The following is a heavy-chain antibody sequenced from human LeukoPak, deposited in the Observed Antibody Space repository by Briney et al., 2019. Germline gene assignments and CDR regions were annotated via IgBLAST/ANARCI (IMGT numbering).Heavy chain of an antibody. J-gene: IGHJ4*02. D-gene: IGHD1-26*01. CDR1: GFTFSSYW. CDR3: ARDKVVGATNFDY. Sequence: GGSLRLSCAASGFTFSSYWMSWVRQAPGKGLEWVANIKQDGGEKYYVDSVKGRFTISRDNAKNSLYLEMNSLRGEDTAVYFCARDKVVGATNFDYWGQGTLVTVSS. CDR2: IKQDGGEK. V-gene: IGHV3-7*03.